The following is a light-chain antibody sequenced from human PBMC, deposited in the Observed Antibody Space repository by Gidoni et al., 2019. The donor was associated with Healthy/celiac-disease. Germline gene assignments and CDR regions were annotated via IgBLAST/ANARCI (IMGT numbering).Light chain of an antibody. CDR2: EGS. CDR3: CSYAGSSTEV. Sequence: QSARTQPASVSGSPGQSITISCTGTSSDVGSYNLVSWYQQHPGKAPKLMIYEGSKRPSGVSNRFSGSKSGNTASLTISGLQAEDEADYYCCSYAGSSTEVFGTGTKVTVL. CDR1: SSDVGSYNL. V-gene: IGLV2-23*01. J-gene: IGLJ1*01.